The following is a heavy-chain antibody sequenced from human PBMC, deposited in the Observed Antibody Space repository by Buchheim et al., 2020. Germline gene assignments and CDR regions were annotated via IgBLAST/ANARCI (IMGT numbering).Heavy chain of an antibody. CDR2: ISYDGSNK. D-gene: IGHD3-22*01. V-gene: IGHV3-30*18. CDR3: TKWVNYYDSSGYND. Sequence: QVQLVESGGGVVQPGRSLRLSRAASGFTFSSYGMHWVRQAPGKGLEWVAVISYDGSNKYYADSVKGRFTISRDNSKNTLYLQMNSLRAEDTAVYYCTKWVNYYDSSGYNDWGQGT. J-gene: IGHJ4*02. CDR1: GFTFSSYG.